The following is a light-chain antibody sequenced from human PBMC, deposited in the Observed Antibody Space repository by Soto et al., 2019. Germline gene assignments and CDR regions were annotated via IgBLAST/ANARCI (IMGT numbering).Light chain of an antibody. CDR3: QQYSDWPPWT. CDR2: GAS. Sequence: VMTQSPATLSVSPGERATLSCRASENINNRLAWYQQTPGQAPRLLIYGASTRATGIPDRFRGSGSGTEVTLPIGSLQYEDFAVYYCQQYSDWPPWTFGQGTKVEIK. J-gene: IGKJ1*01. CDR1: ENINNR. V-gene: IGKV3-15*01.